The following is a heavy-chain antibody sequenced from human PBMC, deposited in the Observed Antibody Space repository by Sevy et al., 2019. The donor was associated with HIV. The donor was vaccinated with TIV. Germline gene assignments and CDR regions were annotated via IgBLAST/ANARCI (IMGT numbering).Heavy chain of an antibody. CDR2: INPYSGGT. CDR1: GYTFNSFY. CDR3: VRDRFYGGDSVTFAGDF. D-gene: IGHD2-21*02. Sequence: ASVKVSCKASGYTFNSFYIHWVRQAPGQGLEWMGWINPYSGGTHYAQKFQGRVTLTRDTSICVAYMDLTSLRSNDTAVYYCVRDRFYGGDSVTFAGDFWGQGTLVTVSS. V-gene: IGHV1-2*02. J-gene: IGHJ4*02.